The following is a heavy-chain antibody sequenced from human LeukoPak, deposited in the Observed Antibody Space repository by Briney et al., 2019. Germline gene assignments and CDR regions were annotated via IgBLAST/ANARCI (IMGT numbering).Heavy chain of an antibody. CDR3: GKTRPMVVVPAATGGWFDP. CDR1: GFTFSSYA. Sequence: GGSLRLSCAASGFTFSSYAMSWVRQAPGKGLEWVSVISGSGGSTYYADSVKGRFTISRDNSKNTLYLQMNSLRAEDTAVYYCGKTRPMVVVPAATGGWFDPWGQGTLVTVSS. V-gene: IGHV3-23*01. CDR2: ISGSGGST. J-gene: IGHJ5*02. D-gene: IGHD2-2*01.